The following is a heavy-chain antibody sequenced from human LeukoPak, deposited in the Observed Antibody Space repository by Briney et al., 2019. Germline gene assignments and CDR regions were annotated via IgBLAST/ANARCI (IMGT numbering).Heavy chain of an antibody. D-gene: IGHD2-2*01. CDR3: ARYIVVVPAASPSEAGDYYYYMDV. CDR1: GGTFSSYA. V-gene: IGHV1-69*13. Sequence: ASVKVSCKASGGTFSSYAISWVRQAPGQGLEWMGGIILIFGTANYAQKFQGRVTITADESTSTAYMELSSLRSEDTAVYYCARYIVVVPAASPSEAGDYYYYMDVWGKGTTVTVSS. J-gene: IGHJ6*03. CDR2: IILIFGTA.